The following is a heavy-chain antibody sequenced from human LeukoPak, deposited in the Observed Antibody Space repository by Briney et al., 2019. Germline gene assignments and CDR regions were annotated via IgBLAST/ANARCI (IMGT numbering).Heavy chain of an antibody. CDR2: IKRESDGGTV. CDR3: TTAWRDETDRCFDY. CDR1: GFIFANAW. J-gene: IGHJ4*02. V-gene: IGHV3-15*01. Sequence: PGGSLRLSCGGSGFIFANAWMTWVRQAPGKGLEWVGRIKRESDGGTVDYAAPLKGRFTISRDDSQNMAFLEMTNLKAEDAALYYCTTAWRDETDRCFDYWGQGTLVTVSS. D-gene: IGHD3-16*02.